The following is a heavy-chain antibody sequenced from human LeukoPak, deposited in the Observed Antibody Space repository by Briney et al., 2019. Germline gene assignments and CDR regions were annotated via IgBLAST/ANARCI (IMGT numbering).Heavy chain of an antibody. CDR2: IYTSGST. Sequence: SETVSLTCTVSGGSIRSYWWSWIRQPAGKGLEWIGRIYTSGSTNYNPSLKSRVTMSVDTSKNQFSLKLSSVTAADTAVYYCAREQEDYGSGSYDYWGQGTLVTVSS. J-gene: IGHJ4*02. V-gene: IGHV4-4*07. CDR1: GGSIRSYW. CDR3: AREQEDYGSGSYDY. D-gene: IGHD3-10*01.